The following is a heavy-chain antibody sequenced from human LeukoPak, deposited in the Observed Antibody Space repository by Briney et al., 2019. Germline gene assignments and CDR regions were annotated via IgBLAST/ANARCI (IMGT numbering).Heavy chain of an antibody. V-gene: IGHV4-59*08. CDR1: GSSMNLYS. CDR2: MYYSGST. J-gene: IGHJ4*02. D-gene: IGHD6-19*01. CDR3: ARQIHGSTSGWRFDY. Sequence: EPSETLSLTCSVSGSSMNLYSWNWIRQSPGKGLEWIAYMYYSGSTNYNPSLKSRVTISVDTSKNQFSLKVSSVTAADTAVYYCARQIHGSTSGWRFDYWGQGALVTVSS.